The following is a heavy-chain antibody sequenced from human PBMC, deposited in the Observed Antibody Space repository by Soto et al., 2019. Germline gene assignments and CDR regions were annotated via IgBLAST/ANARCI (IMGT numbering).Heavy chain of an antibody. CDR2: IFYSGST. CDR1: SGSISSTIYS. Sequence: QLQLQESGPGLVKPSETLSLTCTVSSGSISSTIYSWDWIRQPPGKGLEWIGSIFYSGSTYYNPSLQSRVTIAVDTSKNQFSLTLTSVTAAETAVYYCARQCRGVTCHWFVPWGQGTLVTVSS. V-gene: IGHV4-39*01. J-gene: IGHJ5*02. D-gene: IGHD2-15*01. CDR3: ARQCRGVTCHWFVP.